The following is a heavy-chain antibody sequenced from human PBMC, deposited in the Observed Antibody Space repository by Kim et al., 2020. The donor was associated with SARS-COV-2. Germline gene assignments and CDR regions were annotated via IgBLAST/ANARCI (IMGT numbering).Heavy chain of an antibody. J-gene: IGHJ3*01. Sequence: GGSLRLSCTASGFSFVTSGMSWVRQSPGKGLEWVSALSASGESTYYADSVKGRFIVSRDNSKNTVFLQMSGLRVEDTAVYYCVTLRGRGAYGNEYAF. V-gene: IGHV3-23*01. CDR3: VTLRGRGAYGNEYAF. CDR2: LSASGEST. CDR1: GFSFVTSG. D-gene: IGHD2-21*01.